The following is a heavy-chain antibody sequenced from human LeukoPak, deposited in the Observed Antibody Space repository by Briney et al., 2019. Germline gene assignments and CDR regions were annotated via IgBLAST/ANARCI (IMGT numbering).Heavy chain of an antibody. CDR1: GGSISSSSYY. V-gene: IGHV4-39*07. Sequence: SETLSLTCTVSGGSISSSSYYWGWIRQPPGKGLEWIGSIYYSGSTYYNPSLKSRVTISVDTSKNQFSLKLSSVTAADTAVYYCARDVGYPTPGYYYGMDVWGQGTTVTVSS. D-gene: IGHD2-15*01. J-gene: IGHJ6*02. CDR2: IYYSGST. CDR3: ARDVGYPTPGYYYGMDV.